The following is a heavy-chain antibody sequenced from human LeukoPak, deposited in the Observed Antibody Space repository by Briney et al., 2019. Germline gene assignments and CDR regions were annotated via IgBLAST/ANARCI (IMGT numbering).Heavy chain of an antibody. CDR3: ARESTPNYCSSTSCYTNWLDP. Sequence: SETLSLTCTVSGGSISSYYWSWIRQPPGKGLEWIGYIYYSGSTNYNPSLKSRVTISVDTSKNQFSLKLSSVTAADTAVYYCARESTPNYCSSTSCYTNWLDPWGQGTLVTVSS. CDR1: GGSISSYY. CDR2: IYYSGST. D-gene: IGHD2-2*02. V-gene: IGHV4-59*01. J-gene: IGHJ5*02.